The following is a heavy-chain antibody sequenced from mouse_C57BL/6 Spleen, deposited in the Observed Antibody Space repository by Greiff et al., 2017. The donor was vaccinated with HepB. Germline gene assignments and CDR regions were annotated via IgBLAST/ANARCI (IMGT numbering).Heavy chain of an antibody. J-gene: IGHJ4*01. CDR1: GYTFTSYD. Sequence: QVQLKESGPELVKPGASVKLSCKASGYTFTSYDINWVKQRPGQGLEWIGWIYPRDGSTKYNEKFKGKATLTVDTSSSTAYMELHSLTSEDSAVYFCATGGYYDYDEGAMDYWGQGTSVTVSS. CDR2: IYPRDGST. D-gene: IGHD2-4*01. V-gene: IGHV1-85*01. CDR3: ATGGYYDYDEGAMDY.